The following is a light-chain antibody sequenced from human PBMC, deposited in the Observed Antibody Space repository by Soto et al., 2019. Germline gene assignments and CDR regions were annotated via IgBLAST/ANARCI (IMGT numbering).Light chain of an antibody. CDR1: ESVDSNY. CDR3: QQYSDSPQT. V-gene: IGKV3-20*01. J-gene: IGKJ1*01. Sequence: EIVLTQSPGTLSSSPGERATLSCRATESVDSNYLAWYQQKPRQDPSLLIYGAASRANDTPDRFSSSGSGTGLILTISRLDPEDAEVYYWQQYSDSPQTFGQGTKVEIK. CDR2: GAA.